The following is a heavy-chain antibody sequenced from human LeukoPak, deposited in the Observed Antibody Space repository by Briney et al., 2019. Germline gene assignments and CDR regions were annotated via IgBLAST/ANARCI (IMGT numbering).Heavy chain of an antibody. D-gene: IGHD3-10*01. CDR3: ARAPMVRGVGYLDY. V-gene: IGHV3-7*04. Sequence: GGSLRLSCAASGFTFSSYWMSWVRQAPGKGLEWVANIKQDGSEKYYVDSVKGRFTISRDNAKNSLYLQMNSLRAEDTAVYYCARAPMVRGVGYLDYWGQGTLVTVSS. CDR2: IKQDGSEK. CDR1: GFTFSSYW. J-gene: IGHJ4*02.